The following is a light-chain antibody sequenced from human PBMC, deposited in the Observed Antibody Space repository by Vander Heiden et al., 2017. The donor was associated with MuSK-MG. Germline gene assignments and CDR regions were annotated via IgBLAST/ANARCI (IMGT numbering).Light chain of an antibody. V-gene: IGLV2-8*01. CDR3: SSYGGSDNLV. Sequence: QSALTQPPSASGSPGQSVPISCTGTSNDVGTHNTVSWYQQHPDKAPKLCVFEVSKRPSGVPERFSGSKSGNTASLTVSGLQAEDEADYYCSSYGGSDNLVFGGGTKLTVL. J-gene: IGLJ2*01. CDR2: EVS. CDR1: SNDVGTHNT.